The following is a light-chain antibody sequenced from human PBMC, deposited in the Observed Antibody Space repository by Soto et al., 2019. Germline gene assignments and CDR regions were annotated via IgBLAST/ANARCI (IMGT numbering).Light chain of an antibody. CDR1: QSVRNNY. CDR2: AAS. V-gene: IGKV3-20*01. Sequence: ETFVTESPSTLPSVAWEMPTLACRASQSVRNNYLAWYQQRPGQAPRLLIYAASSRATGIPDRFSGSGSGTDFTLTISRLEPEDFAVYYCQQYGTSPRTFGQGTKVDIK. J-gene: IGKJ1*01. CDR3: QQYGTSPRT.